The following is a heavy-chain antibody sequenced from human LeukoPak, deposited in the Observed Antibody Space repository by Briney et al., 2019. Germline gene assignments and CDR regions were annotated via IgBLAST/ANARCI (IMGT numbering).Heavy chain of an antibody. V-gene: IGHV1-46*01. Sequence: ASVKVSCKASGYTFTSYYMHWVRQAPGQGLEWMGIINPSGGSTSYAQKFQGRVTMTTDTSTSTVYMELRSLRSDDTAVYYCARSGIGTSTWYPLVSGWFDPWGQGTLVTVSS. D-gene: IGHD2-2*01. CDR3: ARSGIGTSTWYPLVSGWFDP. CDR1: GYTFTSYY. J-gene: IGHJ5*02. CDR2: INPSGGST.